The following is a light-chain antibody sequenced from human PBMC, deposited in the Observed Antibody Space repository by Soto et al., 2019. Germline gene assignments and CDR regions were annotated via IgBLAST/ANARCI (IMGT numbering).Light chain of an antibody. CDR1: SSNIGAGYD. V-gene: IGLV1-40*01. CDR3: QSYDSSRGV. CDR2: GNS. J-gene: IGLJ1*01. Sequence: QSALTQPPSVSGAPGQRVTISCTGSSSNIGAGYDVHWYQQLPGTAPKLPIYGNSNRPSGVPDRFSGSKSGTSASLAITGLQAEDEADYYCQSYDSSRGVFGTGTKLTVL.